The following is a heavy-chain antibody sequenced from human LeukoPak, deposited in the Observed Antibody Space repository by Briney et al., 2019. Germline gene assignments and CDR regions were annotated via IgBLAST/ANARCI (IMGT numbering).Heavy chain of an antibody. V-gene: IGHV4-61*05. J-gene: IGHJ4*02. D-gene: IGHD2-2*01. CDR2: IYNSGST. CDR1: GGSISSSSYY. CDR3: ASASTYSSSWEGDFDY. Sequence: PSETLSLTCTVSGGSISSSSYYWGWIRQPPGKGLEWIGWIYNSGSTSCNPSLRSRVTISIDTSKNQFFLKLSSVTAADTAVYYCASASTYSSSWEGDFDYWGQGALVTVSS.